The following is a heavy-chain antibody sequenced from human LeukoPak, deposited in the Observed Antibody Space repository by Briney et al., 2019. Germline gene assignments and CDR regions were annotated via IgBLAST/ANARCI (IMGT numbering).Heavy chain of an antibody. J-gene: IGHJ4*02. CDR2: IHNSGST. Sequence: SETLALICTVTAGSLSSYHWSWIRQSPGKGLEWIGYIHNSGSTKYNPSLKSRVTISVDTSKNQFSLKLNSVTAADTALYYCARGGGYTGYDNPFDFWGQGTLVTVSS. D-gene: IGHD5-12*01. CDR3: ARGGGYTGYDNPFDF. CDR1: AGSLSSYH. V-gene: IGHV4-59*08.